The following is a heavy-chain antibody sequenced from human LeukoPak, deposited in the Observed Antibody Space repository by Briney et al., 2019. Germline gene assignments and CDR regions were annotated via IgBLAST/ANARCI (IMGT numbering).Heavy chain of an antibody. D-gene: IGHD6-19*01. J-gene: IGHJ4*02. CDR3: AVGYSSGWYVLDY. Sequence: SVNVSRKASRGTFSSYAISWVRQARGQGREWMGGIIPIFGTANYAQKFQGRVTITADESTSTAYMELSSLRSEDTAVYYCAVGYSSGWYVLDYWGQGTLVTASS. CDR2: IIPIFGTA. V-gene: IGHV1-69*01. CDR1: RGTFSSYA.